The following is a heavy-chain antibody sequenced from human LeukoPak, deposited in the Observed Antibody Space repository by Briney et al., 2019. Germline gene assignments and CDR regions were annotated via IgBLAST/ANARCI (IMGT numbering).Heavy chain of an antibody. J-gene: IGHJ4*02. V-gene: IGHV4-59*08. D-gene: IGHD3-22*01. CDR2: IYYSGST. CDR3: ARSHPDYYDSSGYLFDY. CDR1: GGSISSYY. Sequence: SETLSLTCTVSGGSISSYYWSWIRQPPGKGLEWIGHIYYSGSTNYNPSLKSRVTISVDTSKNQFSLKLSSVTAADTAVYYCARSHPDYYDSSGYLFDYWGQGTLVTVSS.